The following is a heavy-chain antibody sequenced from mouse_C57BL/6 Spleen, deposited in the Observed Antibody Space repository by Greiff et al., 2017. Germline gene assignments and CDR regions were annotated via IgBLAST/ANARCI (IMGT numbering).Heavy chain of an antibody. D-gene: IGHD3-3*01. J-gene: IGHJ4*01. CDR1: GYTFTSYW. CDR2: IDPSDSAT. CDR3: AKGIGAMDY. V-gene: IGHV1-52*01. Sequence: QVQLQQPGAELVRPGSSVKLSCKASGYTFTSYWLHWVKQRPIQGLEWIGNIDPSDSATHSNPTFKDKATLTVAHSSRTVYMQLSRLTSENTAVYYCAKGIGAMDYWGQGTSVTVSS.